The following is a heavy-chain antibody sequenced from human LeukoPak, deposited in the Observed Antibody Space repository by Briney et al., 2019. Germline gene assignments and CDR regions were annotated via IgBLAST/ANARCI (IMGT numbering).Heavy chain of an antibody. Sequence: GGSLRLSCAASGFTFSSYAMSWVRQTPGKGLEWVSAISGSGGSTYYADSVKGRFTISRDNSKNTLYLQMISLRAEDTAVYYCAKDRQYQLLTPDYWGQGTLVTVSS. J-gene: IGHJ4*02. V-gene: IGHV3-23*01. CDR3: AKDRQYQLLTPDY. D-gene: IGHD2-2*01. CDR1: GFTFSSYA. CDR2: ISGSGGST.